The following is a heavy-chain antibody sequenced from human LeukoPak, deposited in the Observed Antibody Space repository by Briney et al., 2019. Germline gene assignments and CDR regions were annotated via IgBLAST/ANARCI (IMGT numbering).Heavy chain of an antibody. CDR2: ISWNSGSI. Sequence: GGSLRPSCAASGFTFDDYAMHWVRQAPGKGLEWVSGISWNSGSIGYADSVKGRFTISRDNAKNSLYLQMNSLRDEDTALYYCANLGSAGCRRITSCSAYMDVWGKGTTVTVSS. CDR1: GFTFDDYA. J-gene: IGHJ6*03. V-gene: IGHV3-9*01. CDR3: ANLGSAGCRRITSCSAYMDV. D-gene: IGHD2-2*01.